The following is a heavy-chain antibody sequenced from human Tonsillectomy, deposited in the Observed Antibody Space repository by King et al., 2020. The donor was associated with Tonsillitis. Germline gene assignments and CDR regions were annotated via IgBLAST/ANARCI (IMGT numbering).Heavy chain of an antibody. Sequence: VQLVQSGAEVRKPGSSVRVSCKASGDNFGSYAFSWVRQAPGQGLEWMGGIIPLLGTTNYAQKYQARVTITADEDTNTAYLGLSGLRFEDTAVYYCATYRSIGAPFDSWGQGTLVSVSS. D-gene: IGHD6-6*01. CDR2: IIPLLGTT. V-gene: IGHV1-69*11. CDR3: ATYRSIGAPFDS. CDR1: GDNFGSYA. J-gene: IGHJ4*02.